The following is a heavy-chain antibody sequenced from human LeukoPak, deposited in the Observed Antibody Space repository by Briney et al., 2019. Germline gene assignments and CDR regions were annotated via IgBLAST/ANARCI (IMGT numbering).Heavy chain of an antibody. CDR3: AILNYGDSDY. CDR1: GDSISSYY. J-gene: IGHJ4*02. Sequence: SETLSLTCTVSGDSISSYYWSWIRQPPGKGLEWIGYIYYSGSTNYNPSLKSRVTISVDTSKNQFSLKLSSVTAADTAVYYCAILNYGDSDYWGQGTLVTVSS. V-gene: IGHV4-59*01. D-gene: IGHD4-17*01. CDR2: IYYSGST.